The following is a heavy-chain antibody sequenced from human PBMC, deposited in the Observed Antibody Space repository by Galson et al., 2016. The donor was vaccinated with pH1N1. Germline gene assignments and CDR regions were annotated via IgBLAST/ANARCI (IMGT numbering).Heavy chain of an antibody. V-gene: IGHV3-30*02. CDR1: GFTFRSYG. CDR3: AKGLGTTLFYYFYFMDV. J-gene: IGHJ6*03. CDR2: IRYDGGSK. D-gene: IGHD1-26*01. Sequence: SLRLSCAASGFTFRSYGMHWVRQAPGKGPEWVAFIRYDGGSKYYADSVKGRFTNSRDNARDTLFLQMTSLRPDDRAVYYCAKGLGTTLFYYFYFMDVWGKGTTVTVSS.